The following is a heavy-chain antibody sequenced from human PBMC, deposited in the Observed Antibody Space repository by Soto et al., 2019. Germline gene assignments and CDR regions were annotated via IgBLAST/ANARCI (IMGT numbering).Heavy chain of an antibody. V-gene: IGHV1-69*02. CDR2: IIPILGIA. D-gene: IGHD5-12*01. CDR1: GGTFSSYT. J-gene: IGHJ2*01. Sequence: SVKVSCKASGGTFSSYTISWVRQAPGQGLEWMGRIIPILGIANYAQKFQGRVTITADKSTSTAYMKLSSLRSEDTAVYYCARGESSGYDLDWYFDLWGRGTLVTVSS. CDR3: ARGESSGYDLDWYFDL.